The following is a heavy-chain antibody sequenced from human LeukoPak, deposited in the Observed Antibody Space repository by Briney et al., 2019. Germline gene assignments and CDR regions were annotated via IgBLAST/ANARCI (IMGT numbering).Heavy chain of an antibody. CDR1: GYSISSGYY. Sequence: PSETLSLTCTVSGYSISSGYYWGWIRQPPGKGLEWIGSMYHSGSTYYNPSLKSRVTISVDTSKNQFSLKLRSVTAADTAVYYCARVTGYMIEDYFDYWGQGILVTVSS. CDR2: MYHSGST. J-gene: IGHJ4*02. D-gene: IGHD3-9*01. CDR3: ARVTGYMIEDYFDY. V-gene: IGHV4-38-2*02.